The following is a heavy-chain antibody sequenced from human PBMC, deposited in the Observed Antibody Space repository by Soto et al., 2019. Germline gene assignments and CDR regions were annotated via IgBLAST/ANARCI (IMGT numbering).Heavy chain of an antibody. D-gene: IGHD6-19*01. CDR2: ISAYNGNT. J-gene: IGHJ5*02. CDR3: ARDPHPGAAVAGSNWFDP. V-gene: IGHV1-18*04. Sequence: ASVKVSCKASGYTFTSYGISWVRQAPGQGLEWMGWISAYNGNTNYAQKLQGRVTMTTDTSTSTAYMELRSLRSDDTAVYYCARDPHPGAAVAGSNWFDPWGQGTLVTVSS. CDR1: GYTFTSYG.